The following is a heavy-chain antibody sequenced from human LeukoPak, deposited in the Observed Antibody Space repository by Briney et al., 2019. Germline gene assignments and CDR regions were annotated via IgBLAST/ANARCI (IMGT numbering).Heavy chain of an antibody. CDR1: GGTFSSYT. D-gene: IGHD2-15*01. Sequence: GASVKISCKASGGTFSSYTISWVRQAPGQGLEWMGRIIPILGIANYAQKFQGRVTITADKSTSTAYVELSSLRSEDTAMYYCARVYHNPGGYCSGGSCYLDNWFDPWGQGTLVTVSS. J-gene: IGHJ5*02. CDR3: ARVYHNPGGYCSGGSCYLDNWFDP. V-gene: IGHV1-69*02. CDR2: IIPILGIA.